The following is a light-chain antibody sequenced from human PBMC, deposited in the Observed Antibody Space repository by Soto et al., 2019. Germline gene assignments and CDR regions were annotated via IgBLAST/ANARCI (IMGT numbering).Light chain of an antibody. CDR1: NNEVGGYKL. CDR3: WSYAGNTIFV. V-gene: IGLV2-23*03. CDR2: EGS. Sequence: QSALTQPASVSGSPGQSITISCTGTNNEVGGYKLVSWSQQHPGKVPKVVIYEGSKRPSGVSNRFSGSKSGNTASLTISGLKAEDEAYYYCWSYAGNTIFVFGGGTKLTVL. J-gene: IGLJ2*01.